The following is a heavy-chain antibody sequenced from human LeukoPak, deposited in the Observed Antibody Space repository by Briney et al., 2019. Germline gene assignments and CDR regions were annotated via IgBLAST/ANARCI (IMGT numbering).Heavy chain of an antibody. D-gene: IGHD3-10*01. J-gene: IGHJ3*02. CDR2: ISSSSSYI. V-gene: IGHV3-21*01. CDR3: ARDPVNYGSGIPGAFDI. CDR1: GFTFSSYS. Sequence: PGRSLRVSCAAYGFTFSSYSMNWVRQAPGKGLEWVSSISSSSSYIYYADSVKGRFTISRDNAKNSLYLQMNSLRAEDTAVYYCARDPVNYGSGIPGAFDIWGQGTMVTVSS.